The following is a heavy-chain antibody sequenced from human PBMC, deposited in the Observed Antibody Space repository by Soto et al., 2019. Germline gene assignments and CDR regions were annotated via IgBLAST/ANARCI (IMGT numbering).Heavy chain of an antibody. V-gene: IGHV1-69*13. CDR2: IIPIFGTA. J-gene: IGHJ6*02. Sequence: GASVKVSCKASGGTFSSYAISWVRQAPGQGLEWMGGIIPIFGTANYAQKFQGRVTITADESTSTAYMELSSLRSEDTAVYYCASYTHPYSNYYYYYGMDVWGQGTTVTVSS. CDR3: ASYTHPYSNYYYYYGMDV. D-gene: IGHD2-2*02. CDR1: GGTFSSYA.